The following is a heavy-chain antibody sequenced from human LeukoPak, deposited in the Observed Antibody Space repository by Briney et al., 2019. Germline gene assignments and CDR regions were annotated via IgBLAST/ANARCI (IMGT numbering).Heavy chain of an antibody. D-gene: IGHD3-16*02. CDR2: ISSSSTI. CDR3: ARDNHYDYVWGSYRYSDGFDY. V-gene: IGHV3-48*01. J-gene: IGHJ4*02. CDR1: GFTFSSYS. Sequence: GGSLRLSCAASGFTFSSYSMNWVRQAPGKGLEWVSYISSSSTIYYADSVKGRFTISRDNAKNSLYLQMNSLRAEDTAVYYCARDNHYDYVWGSYRYSDGFDYWGQGTLVTVSS.